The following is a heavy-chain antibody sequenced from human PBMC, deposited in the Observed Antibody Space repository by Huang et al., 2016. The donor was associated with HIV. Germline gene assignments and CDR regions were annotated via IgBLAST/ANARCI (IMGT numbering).Heavy chain of an antibody. D-gene: IGHD3-16*01. CDR2: VFYGGNT. CDR1: GGSVNSGYYY. V-gene: IGHV4-39*01. CDR3: ARLPFDYVWGTQRQTALDELDV. Sequence: QLQLQESGPGLVRPSETLSLTCSVSGGSVNSGYYYWGWIRQPPGKGLEWIASVFYGGNTFYKPSRQRRVSMSVDTAKKRFSLNLSSVTTADTAVYFCARLPFDYVWGTQRQTALDELDVWGQGTMVTVSS. J-gene: IGHJ3*01.